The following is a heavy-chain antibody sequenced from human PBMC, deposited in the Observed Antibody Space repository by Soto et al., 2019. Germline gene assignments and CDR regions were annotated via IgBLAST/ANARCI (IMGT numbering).Heavy chain of an antibody. CDR3: ARILYYAAGSYLGGMDV. J-gene: IGHJ6*01. Sequence: SETLALTCTASDGSIISRNHDLGWIRQPPGKGLEWIGSISYSGSTHYSPSLNSRVTITVETSKNQFSLKLRSVTATDTAIYYCARILYYAAGSYLGGMDVWGQGTTVTVSS. D-gene: IGHD3-10*01. CDR2: ISYSGST. CDR1: DGSIISRNHD. V-gene: IGHV4-39*01.